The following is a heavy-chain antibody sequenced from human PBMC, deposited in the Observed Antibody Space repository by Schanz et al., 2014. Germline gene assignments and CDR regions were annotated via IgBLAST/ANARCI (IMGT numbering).Heavy chain of an antibody. V-gene: IGHV4-59*08. Sequence: QVHLQESGPGLVKPSETLSLTCTVSGGSISNNYWGWIRQPPGKGLEWIGNIYSSGSTNYNPSLKSRVTISVDSSKNQFSLMLNSVTAADTAVYYCARQGIGYQHGRYYYYMDVWGRGTTVTVSS. CDR1: GGSISNNY. D-gene: IGHD2-2*01. CDR3: ARQGIGYQHGRYYYYMDV. J-gene: IGHJ6*03. CDR2: IYSSGST.